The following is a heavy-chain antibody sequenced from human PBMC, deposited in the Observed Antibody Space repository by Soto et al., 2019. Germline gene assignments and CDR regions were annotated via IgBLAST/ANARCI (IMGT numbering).Heavy chain of an antibody. CDR2: IYYSGST. V-gene: IGHV4-59*01. CDR3: GRIFLEWLFDYYYYYMDV. Sequence: SETLSLTCTVSGGSISSYYWSWIRQPPGKGLEWIGYIYYSGSTNYNPSLKSRVTISVDTSKNQFSLKLSSVTAADTAVYYCGRIFLEWLFDYYYYYMDVWGKGTTVTVSS. CDR1: GGSISSYY. J-gene: IGHJ6*03. D-gene: IGHD3-3*01.